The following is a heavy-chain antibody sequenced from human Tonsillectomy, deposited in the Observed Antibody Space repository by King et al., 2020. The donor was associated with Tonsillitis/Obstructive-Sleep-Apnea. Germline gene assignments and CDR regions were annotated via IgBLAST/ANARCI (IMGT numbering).Heavy chain of an antibody. D-gene: IGHD2-2*01. J-gene: IGHJ5*02. CDR3: ARGVGGPAAFTWFDR. CDR1: GFTFSSYA. CDR2: ISYDENDK. V-gene: IGHV3-30*04. Sequence: VQLVESGGGVVQPGRSLRLSCAASGFTFSSYAMNWVRQTPGKGLEWVAVISYDENDKYYADSVKGRFTISRDNSKNTLYLQMNSLRAEDTAVYYCARGVGGPAAFTWFDRWGQGTLVTVSS.